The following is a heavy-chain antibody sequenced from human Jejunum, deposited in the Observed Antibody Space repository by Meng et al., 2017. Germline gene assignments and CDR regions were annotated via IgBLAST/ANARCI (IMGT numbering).Heavy chain of an antibody. V-gene: IGHV3-23*01. J-gene: IGHJ3*02. CDR1: GFTFSSSG. CDR2: ISGSDDGT. CDR3: AKPGSGGGLSPFDI. D-gene: IGHD2-15*01. Sequence: GESLKISCAASGFTFSSSGMSWVRQAPGKGLEWVSAISGSDDGTNYADSVKGRFTISRDTSKSTLYLQMNSLRAEDTAVYYCAKPGSGGGLSPFDIWGQGTMVTVSS.